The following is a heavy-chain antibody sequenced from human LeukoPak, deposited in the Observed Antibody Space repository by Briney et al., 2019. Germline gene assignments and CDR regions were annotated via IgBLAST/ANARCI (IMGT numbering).Heavy chain of an antibody. V-gene: IGHV1-2*02. CDR1: GYTFTGYY. J-gene: IGHJ4*02. CDR3: ARDLRGLNDYFDS. Sequence: ASVKVSCKSSGYTFTGYYLHWVRQAPGHGLEWMGWINPDSGDTNYAQKFQGRVAMTRDTSISTAFMELSTLRSDDTAVYYCARDLRGLNDYFDSWGQGTLVTVSS. D-gene: IGHD3-10*01. CDR2: INPDSGDT.